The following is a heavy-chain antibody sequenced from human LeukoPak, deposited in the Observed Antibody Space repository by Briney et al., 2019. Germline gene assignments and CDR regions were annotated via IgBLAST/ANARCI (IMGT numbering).Heavy chain of an antibody. Sequence: SETLSLTCTVSGGSISSYYWSWIWQPPGKGLEWIGYIYYSGSTNYNPSLKSRVTISVDTSKNQFSLKLSSVTAADAAVYYCARSPRIAAAGTEWGQGTLVTVSS. D-gene: IGHD6-13*01. CDR3: ARSPRIAAAGTE. CDR1: GGSISSYY. J-gene: IGHJ4*02. CDR2: IYYSGST. V-gene: IGHV4-59*08.